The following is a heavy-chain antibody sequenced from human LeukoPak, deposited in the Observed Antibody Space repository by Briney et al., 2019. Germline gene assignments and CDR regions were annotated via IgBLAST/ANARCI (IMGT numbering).Heavy chain of an antibody. Sequence: QPGGSLRLSCAASRFTFSRYAVHWVRQAPGKGLEWVAVISHDGSKKYYADSVKGRFTISRDNSKNTLYLQMNSLRAEDTAVYYCARELRYFDHHAFGIWGQGTMVTVSS. CDR2: ISHDGSKK. CDR1: RFTFSRYA. CDR3: ARELRYFDHHAFGI. V-gene: IGHV3-30*04. J-gene: IGHJ3*02. D-gene: IGHD3-9*01.